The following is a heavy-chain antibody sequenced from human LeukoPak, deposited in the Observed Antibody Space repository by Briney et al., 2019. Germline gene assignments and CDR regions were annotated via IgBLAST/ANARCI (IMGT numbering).Heavy chain of an antibody. D-gene: IGHD3-9*01. V-gene: IGHV3-74*01. J-gene: IGHJ6*02. Sequence: GGSLRLSCVASGFTFSSYWMHWVRQDPRKGLVWVSRINGDGRNINYADSVRGRFTISRDNAKNTLYLQLNTLRVEDTAVYYCTRDLMDYDVSTGLHHYYMDVWGQGTTVTVSS. CDR2: INGDGRNI. CDR3: TRDLMDYDVSTGLHHYYMDV. CDR1: GFTFSSYW.